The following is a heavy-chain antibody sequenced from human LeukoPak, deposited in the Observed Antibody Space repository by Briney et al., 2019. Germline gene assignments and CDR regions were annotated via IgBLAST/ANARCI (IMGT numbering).Heavy chain of an antibody. CDR2: ISGGGERT. Sequence: PGGSLRLSCAASGIVFSNTAMNWARRSPGRGLEWISAISGGGERTFYADSVKGRFTISRDNSKNMVYLQMNSLRVDDTAIYYCGKDGGQYSSGPEFDPRGQGALVTVSS. V-gene: IGHV3-23*01. CDR3: GKDGGQYSSGPEFDP. CDR1: GIVFSNTA. D-gene: IGHD6-19*01. J-gene: IGHJ5*02.